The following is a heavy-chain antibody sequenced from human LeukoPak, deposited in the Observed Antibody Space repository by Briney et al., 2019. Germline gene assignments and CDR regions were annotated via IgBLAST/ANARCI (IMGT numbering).Heavy chain of an antibody. CDR2: IYYSGST. CDR1: GGSISSSSYY. CDR3: ARHETTVPYFDY. J-gene: IGHJ4*02. V-gene: IGHV4-39*01. Sequence: SETLSLTCTVSGGSISSSSYYWGWLRQPPGKGLEWIGSIYYSGSTYYNPSLKSRVTISVDTSKNQFSLKLSSVTAADTAVYYCARHETTVPYFDYWGQGTLVTVSS. D-gene: IGHD4-17*01.